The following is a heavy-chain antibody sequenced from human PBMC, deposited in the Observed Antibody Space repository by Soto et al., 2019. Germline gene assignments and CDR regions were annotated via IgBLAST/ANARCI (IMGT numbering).Heavy chain of an antibody. V-gene: IGHV4-28*01. CDR3: ARREIQGPIDY. CDR2: IYYSGTT. CDR1: GYSISSSNW. D-gene: IGHD1-26*01. Sequence: QVQLQESGPGLVKPSDTLSLTCAVSGYSISSSNWWGWIRQPPGKGLEWIGYIYYSGTTYYNPSLTSHVTLSVDTSKNQFSLKLTSVTAVDTAVYYCARREIQGPIDYWGQGTLVTVSS. J-gene: IGHJ4*02.